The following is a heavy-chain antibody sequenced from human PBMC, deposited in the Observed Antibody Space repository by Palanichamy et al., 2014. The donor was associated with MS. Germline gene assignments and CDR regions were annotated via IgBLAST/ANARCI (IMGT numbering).Heavy chain of an antibody. CDR3: ARTLSKYYYYGMDV. Sequence: QVQLQESGPGLVKPSETLSLTCSVSGGSISSYYWSWIRQPPGKGLEWIGYIYYSGSTNYNPSLKSRVTISVDTSKNQFSLKLSSVTAADTAAYYCARTLSKYYYYGMDVWGQGTTVTVSS. CDR2: IYYSGST. CDR1: GGSISSYY. J-gene: IGHJ6*02. V-gene: IGHV4-59*01.